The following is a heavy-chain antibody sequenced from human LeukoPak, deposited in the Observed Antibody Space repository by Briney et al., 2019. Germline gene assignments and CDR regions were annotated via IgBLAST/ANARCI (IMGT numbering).Heavy chain of an antibody. CDR1: SDSMTNSNFY. V-gene: IGHV4-39*01. CDR3: AGRGILTGYFDF. D-gene: IGHD3-9*01. J-gene: IGHJ4*02. Sequence: PSETLSLTCTVSSDSMTNSNFYWGWIRQSPGKGLEWIGSIFHSGSTNYNPSLKSRVTISVDTSKNQFYLRVRSVTAAETALYYCAGRGILTGYFDFWGRGALVTVSS. CDR2: IFHSGST.